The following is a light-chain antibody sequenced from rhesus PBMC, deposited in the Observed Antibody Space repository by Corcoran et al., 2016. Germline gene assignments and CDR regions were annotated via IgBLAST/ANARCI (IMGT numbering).Light chain of an antibody. V-gene: IGKV3S11*01. CDR1: QSVSSY. J-gene: IGKJ2*01. CDR3: LQSVNWPQYT. CDR2: GAS. Sequence: QIVLTQSPATLALSPGERATLSCRASQSVSSYLSWFQQKHRQAPRLLIYGASTRATGIPARCSGSGSVTEITLTISSLETEDVGVYFCLQSVNWPQYTFGQGTKVEIK.